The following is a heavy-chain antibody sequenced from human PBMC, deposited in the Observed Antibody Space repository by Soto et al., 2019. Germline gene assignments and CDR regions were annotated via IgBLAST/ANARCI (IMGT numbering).Heavy chain of an antibody. V-gene: IGHV3-49*03. Sequence: GGSLRLSCTASGFTFGDYAMSWFRQAPGKGLEWVGFIRSKAYGGTTEYAASVKGRFTISRDDSKSIAYLQMNSLKTEDTAVYYCTRDLQVPAAIYYYYGMDVWGQGTTVTVSS. CDR2: IRSKAYGGTT. J-gene: IGHJ6*02. CDR3: TRDLQVPAAIYYYYGMDV. CDR1: GFTFGDYA. D-gene: IGHD2-2*01.